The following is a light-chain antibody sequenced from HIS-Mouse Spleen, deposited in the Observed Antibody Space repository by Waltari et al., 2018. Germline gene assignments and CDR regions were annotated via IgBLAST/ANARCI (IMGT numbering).Light chain of an antibody. J-gene: IGKJ5*01. CDR1: QSLLYSNGYNY. Sequence: DILMTQSPLSLPVTPGEPASISRRSSQSLLYSNGYNYLGWYLQKPGQSQQLLIYLGSNRASGVPDRFSGSGSGTDFTLKISRVEAEDVGVYYCMQALQTPITFGQGTRLEIK. V-gene: IGKV2-28*01. CDR2: LGS. CDR3: MQALQTPIT.